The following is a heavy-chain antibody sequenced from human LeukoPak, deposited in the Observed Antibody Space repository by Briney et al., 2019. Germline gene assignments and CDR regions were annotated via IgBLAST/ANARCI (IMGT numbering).Heavy chain of an antibody. CDR3: ARANIALYYFDY. Sequence: ASETLSLTCTVSGGSLSSYFWSWIRQPPGKGLEWIGYIYYSGSTNYNPSLKSRVTISVDTSKNHFSLKLSSVTAADTAVYFCARANIALYYFDYWGQGTLVTVSS. CDR1: GGSLSSYF. CDR2: IYYSGST. D-gene: IGHD2/OR15-2a*01. J-gene: IGHJ4*02. V-gene: IGHV4-59*01.